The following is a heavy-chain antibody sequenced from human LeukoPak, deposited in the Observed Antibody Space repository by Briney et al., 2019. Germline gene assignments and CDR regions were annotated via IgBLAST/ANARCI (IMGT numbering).Heavy chain of an antibody. J-gene: IGHJ4*02. CDR2: INHSGST. CDR3: ARSRGSGWYRGWYFDY. Sequence: PSETLSLTCAVYGGAFSGYYWSWIRQPPGKGLEWIGEINHSGSTNYNPSLKSRVTISVDTSKNQFSLKLSSVTAADTAVYYCARSRGSGWYRGWYFDYWGQGTLVTVSS. CDR1: GGAFSGYY. D-gene: IGHD6-19*01. V-gene: IGHV4-34*01.